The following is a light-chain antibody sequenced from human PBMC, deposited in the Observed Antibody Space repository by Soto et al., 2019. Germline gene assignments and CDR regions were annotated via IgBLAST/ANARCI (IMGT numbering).Light chain of an antibody. CDR2: AAS. V-gene: IGKV1-39*01. CDR1: QSIARY. CDR3: QQRYSTLRWT. J-gene: IGKJ1*01. Sequence: DIQMTQSPSSLSASVGDRVTITCRASQSIARYLNLYQQKPGKDHQLLIYAASTLQSGVTSRFSGIQYGTDFSHTSSTLQPEDFASYYCQQRYSTLRWTFAKGTKVEIE.